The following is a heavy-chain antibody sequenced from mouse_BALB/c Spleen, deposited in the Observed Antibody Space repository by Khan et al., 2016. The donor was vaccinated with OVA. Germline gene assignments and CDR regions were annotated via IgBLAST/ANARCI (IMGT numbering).Heavy chain of an antibody. J-gene: IGHJ3*01. D-gene: IGHD1-1*01. CDR1: GYTFTNYG. CDR2: INTNTGEP. V-gene: IGHV9-3*02. Sequence: QIQLVQSGPELKKPGETVKISCKASGYTFTNYGMNWVKQAPGKGLKWMGWINTNTGEPTYAEEFKGRFAFSLETSASTAYLQINNLKNEDTATYFSARGKCYGSNAWFVYWGQGTLVTVSA. CDR3: ARGKCYGSNAWFVY.